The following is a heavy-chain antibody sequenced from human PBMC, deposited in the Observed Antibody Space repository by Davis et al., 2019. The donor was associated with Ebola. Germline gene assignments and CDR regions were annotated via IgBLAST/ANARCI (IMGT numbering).Heavy chain of an antibody. V-gene: IGHV3-66*01. J-gene: IGHJ4*02. CDR3: ARDTYGGLLFDY. Sequence: GESLKISCAASGFTVSSNYMSWVRQAPGKGLEWGSVIYSGGSTYYADSVKGRFTISRDNSKNTLYLQMNSLRAEDTAVYYCARDTYGGLLFDYWGQGTLVTVSS. D-gene: IGHD2-8*01. CDR1: GFTVSSNY. CDR2: IYSGGST.